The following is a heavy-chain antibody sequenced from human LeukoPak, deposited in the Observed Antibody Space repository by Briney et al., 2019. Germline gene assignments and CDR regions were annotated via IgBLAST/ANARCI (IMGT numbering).Heavy chain of an antibody. CDR2: ISGSGGST. CDR3: AKDHARRACNSGSCYPFDY. CDR1: GFTFSSYA. Sequence: PGGSLRLXCAASGFTFSSYAMSWGRQAPGKGLEWVSVISGSGGSTYYVDAVKGRFTISRDNSKNTLYLQMNSLRAEDTAVYYCAKDHARRACNSGSCYPFDYWGQGTLVTVSS. V-gene: IGHV3-23*01. J-gene: IGHJ4*02. D-gene: IGHD2-15*01.